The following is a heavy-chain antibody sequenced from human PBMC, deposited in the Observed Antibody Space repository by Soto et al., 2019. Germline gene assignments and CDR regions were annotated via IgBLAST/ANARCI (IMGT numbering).Heavy chain of an antibody. J-gene: IGHJ3*02. CDR3: ARDHTVTTGAFDI. CDR1: GDSINNGEYY. Sequence: QVQLQESGPGLLKPSQTLSLTCNVSGDSINNGEYYWSWFRQPPGKGLEWIGYIYYNEVTYYNPSLKKRPTISLETSKSQFSLQLTSVTAADTAVYYCARDHTVTTGAFDIWGPGTMFTVSS. D-gene: IGHD1-1*01. CDR2: IYYNEVT. V-gene: IGHV4-30-4*01.